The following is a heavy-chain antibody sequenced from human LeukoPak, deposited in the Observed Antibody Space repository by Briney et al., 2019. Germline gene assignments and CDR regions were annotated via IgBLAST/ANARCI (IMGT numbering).Heavy chain of an antibody. Sequence: GRSLRLSCAASGFTFSNYGMHWVRQAPGKGLEWVAVISYDESDKYYADSVKGRFTISRDNSKYTLYLQLNSLRPEDTAVYYCAKGVVAATNAAYYGTDCWVQGTTLTVSS. V-gene: IGHV3-30*18. CDR3: AKGVVAATNAAYYGTDC. CDR2: ISYDESDK. CDR1: GFTFSNYG. D-gene: IGHD2-15*01. J-gene: IGHJ6*02.